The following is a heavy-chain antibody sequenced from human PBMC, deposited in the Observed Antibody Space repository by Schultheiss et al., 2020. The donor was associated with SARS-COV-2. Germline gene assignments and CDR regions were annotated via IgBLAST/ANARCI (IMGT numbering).Heavy chain of an antibody. Sequence: SQTLSLTCAVYGGSFSGYYWSWIRQPPGKGLEWIGEIYHSGSTNYNPSLKSRVTISVDTSKNQFSLKLSSVTDADTAVYYCARDGISTILDVWGQGTTVTVSS. CDR1: GGSFSGYY. CDR2: IYHSGST. J-gene: IGHJ6*02. D-gene: IGHD5/OR15-5a*01. V-gene: IGHV4-34*01. CDR3: ARDGISTILDV.